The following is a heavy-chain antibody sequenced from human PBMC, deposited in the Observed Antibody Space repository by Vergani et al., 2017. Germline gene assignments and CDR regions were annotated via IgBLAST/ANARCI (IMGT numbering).Heavy chain of an antibody. CDR2: IDPADSDT. D-gene: IGHD6-6*01. Sequence: EVQLVQSGAEVKKPGESLKISCKGSGYSFTNYWIGWVRQMPGKGLEWRGIIDPADSDTRYSPSFQGQADISADKSISTVYLQWSSLKASDTAMYYGARHSTRYSSSSGYFQHWGQGTLVTVSS. CDR1: GYSFTNYW. J-gene: IGHJ1*01. V-gene: IGHV5-51*01. CDR3: ARHSTRYSSSSGYFQH.